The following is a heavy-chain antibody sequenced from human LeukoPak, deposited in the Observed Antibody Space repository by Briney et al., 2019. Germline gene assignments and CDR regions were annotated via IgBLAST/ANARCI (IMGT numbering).Heavy chain of an antibody. CDR3: TTVRLQAYSSN. J-gene: IGHJ4*02. V-gene: IGHV3-15*01. CDR1: GFTFSNAW. D-gene: IGHD6-13*01. Sequence: GGSLRLSCAASGFTFSNAWMSWVRQAPGKGLEWVGRIKSKTDGETTDYAAPVKGRFAISRDDSENTLYLQMNSLKTGDTAVYYCTTVRLQAYSSNWGLGTLVTVSS. CDR2: IKSKTDGETT.